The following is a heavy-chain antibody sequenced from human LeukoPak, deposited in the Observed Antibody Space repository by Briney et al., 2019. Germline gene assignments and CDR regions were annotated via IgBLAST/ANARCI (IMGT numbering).Heavy chain of an antibody. CDR1: GDSINSGDYY. D-gene: IGHD1-26*01. CDR3: ARGGSIVGTTPHDTFDI. Sequence: SETLSLTCSVSGDSINSGDYYWSWIRQPPGKGLEWIGYIYYSGSTNYNPSLKSRVAISVDTSKNQVSLRLSSVTAADTAVYYCARGGSIVGTTPHDTFDIWGQGTVVTVS. CDR2: IYYSGST. J-gene: IGHJ3*02. V-gene: IGHV4-61*08.